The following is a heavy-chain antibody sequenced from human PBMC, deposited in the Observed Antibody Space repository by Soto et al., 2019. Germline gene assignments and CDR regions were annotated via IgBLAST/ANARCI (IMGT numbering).Heavy chain of an antibody. Sequence: SETLSLTCTVSVGSISSGGYYWSWIRQHPGKGLEWIRYIYYRGSTYYNPSLKSRVTISVDTSKNQFSLKLSSVTAADTAVYYCARVYNWNYSLWGQGTLVTVSS. CDR3: ARVYNWNYSL. D-gene: IGHD1-1*01. V-gene: IGHV4-31*03. CDR2: IYYRGST. J-gene: IGHJ4*02. CDR1: VGSISSGGYY.